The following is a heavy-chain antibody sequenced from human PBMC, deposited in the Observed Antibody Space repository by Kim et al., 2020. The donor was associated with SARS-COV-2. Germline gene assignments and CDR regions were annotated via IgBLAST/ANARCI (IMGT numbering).Heavy chain of an antibody. CDR3: AKHRLDY. J-gene: IGHJ4*02. CDR2: SDSRT. V-gene: IGHV3-23*05. Sequence: SDSRTYYADYVKGRFTISRENSKNTLFLQMNSLRAEDTALYYCAKHRLDYWGQGILVAVSS.